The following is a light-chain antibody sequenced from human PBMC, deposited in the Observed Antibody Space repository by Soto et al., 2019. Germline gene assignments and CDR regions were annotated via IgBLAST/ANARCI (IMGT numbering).Light chain of an antibody. Sequence: QSVLTQPPSASGSPGQSVTISCTGTSSDIGVFDFVSWYQQHPGKAPKVIIYQVNKRPSGVPDRFSGSKSGNTASLTVSGLRPEDEADYFCSSFAGSNSPYVFGTGTKPPS. J-gene: IGLJ1*01. V-gene: IGLV2-8*01. CDR2: QVN. CDR1: SSDIGVFDF. CDR3: SSFAGSNSPYV.